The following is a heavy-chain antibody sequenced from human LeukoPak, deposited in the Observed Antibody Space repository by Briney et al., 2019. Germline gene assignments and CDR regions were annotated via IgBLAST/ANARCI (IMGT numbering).Heavy chain of an antibody. Sequence: SETLSLTCAVYGGSFSGYYWSWIRQPPGKGLEWIGEINHSGSTNYNPSLKSRVTISVDTSKNQFSLKLSSVTAADTAVYYCARQEPIGDYFDYWGQGTLVTVSS. CDR1: GGSFSGYY. CDR2: INHSGST. CDR3: ARQEPIGDYFDY. D-gene: IGHD1-26*01. V-gene: IGHV4-34*01. J-gene: IGHJ4*02.